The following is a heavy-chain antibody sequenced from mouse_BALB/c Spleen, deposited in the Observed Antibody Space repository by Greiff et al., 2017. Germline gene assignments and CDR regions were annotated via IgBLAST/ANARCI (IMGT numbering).Heavy chain of an antibody. V-gene: IGHV1-87*01. CDR1: GYTFTSYW. CDR2: IYPGDGDT. Sequence: QVQLKQSGAELARPGASVKLSCKASGYTFTSYWMQWVKQRPGQGLEWIGAIYPGDGDTRYTQKFKGKATLTADKSSSTAYMQLSSLASEDSAVYYCARALSAYYGNYGGDYWGQGTTLTVSS. CDR3: ARALSAYYGNYGGDY. J-gene: IGHJ2*01. D-gene: IGHD2-10*01.